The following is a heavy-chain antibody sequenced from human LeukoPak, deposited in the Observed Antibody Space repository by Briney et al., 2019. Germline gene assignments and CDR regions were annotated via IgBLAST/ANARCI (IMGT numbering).Heavy chain of an antibody. D-gene: IGHD3-10*01. CDR1: GFTVSSNN. V-gene: IGHV3-66*01. CDR3: ARGGGAYYFDY. J-gene: IGHJ4*02. Sequence: GGSLRLSCAASGFTVSSNNMSWVRQAPGKGLEWVSIIYNNGSTDYADSVKGRFTISRDNFKNTLCLQMNSLRAEDTAVYYCARGGGAYYFDYWGQGTLVTVSS. CDR2: IYNNGST.